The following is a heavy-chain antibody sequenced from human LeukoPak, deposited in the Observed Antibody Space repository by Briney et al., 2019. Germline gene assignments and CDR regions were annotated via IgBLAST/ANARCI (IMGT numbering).Heavy chain of an antibody. J-gene: IGHJ4*02. CDR2: INWNGGST. CDR3: ARGLKYSGSYRVKYYFDY. D-gene: IGHD1-26*01. V-gene: IGHV3-20*01. Sequence: PGGSLRLSCAASGFTFSDAWMSWVRQAPGKGLEWVSGINWNGGSTGYADSVKGRFTISRDNAKNSLYLQMNSLRAEDTALYHCARGLKYSGSYRVKYYFDYWGQGTLVTVSS. CDR1: GFTFSDAW.